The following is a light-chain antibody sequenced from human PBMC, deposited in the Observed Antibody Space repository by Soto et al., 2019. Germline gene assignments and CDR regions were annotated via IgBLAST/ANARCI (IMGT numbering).Light chain of an antibody. V-gene: IGKV2-28*01. CDR3: MQIQQSPPT. CDR1: QSLLRGNGYNY. Sequence: DIVMTQSPLSLPVTPGEPASISCRSSQSLLRGNGYNYLDWYLQKPGQSPQLLIYLGSHRASGVPDRFSGSGSDTEFTLKISRVEAEDVGVYYCMQIQQSPPTFCSGTNVDIK. J-gene: IGKJ1*01. CDR2: LGS.